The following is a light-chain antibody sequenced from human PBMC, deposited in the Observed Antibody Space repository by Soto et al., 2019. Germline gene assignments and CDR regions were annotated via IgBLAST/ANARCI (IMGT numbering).Light chain of an antibody. J-gene: IGKJ2*01. V-gene: IGKV3-20*01. CDR3: QQYGGSPYT. Sequence: VLRQSRGTLSWAPGERATLSCRASQSVSRSYLAWYQQKPGQAPRRLIYGASSRATGIPDRFSGSGSGTDFTLTISRLEPEDFAVYCCQQYGGSPYTFGQGTKVDIK. CDR1: QSVSRSY. CDR2: GAS.